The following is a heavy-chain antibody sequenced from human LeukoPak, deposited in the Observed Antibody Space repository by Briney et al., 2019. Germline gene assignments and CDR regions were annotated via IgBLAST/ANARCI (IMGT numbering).Heavy chain of an antibody. J-gene: IGHJ4*02. CDR2: ISGSSSYI. V-gene: IGHV3-21*01. CDR3: AAIGALRLDY. CDR1: GFTFSSYS. Sequence: GGSLRLSCAASGFTFSSYSMNWVRQAPGKGLEWVSSISGSSSYIYYADSVKGRFTISRHNAKNSLYLQMNSLRAEDTAVYYCAAIGALRLDYWGQGTLVTVSS.